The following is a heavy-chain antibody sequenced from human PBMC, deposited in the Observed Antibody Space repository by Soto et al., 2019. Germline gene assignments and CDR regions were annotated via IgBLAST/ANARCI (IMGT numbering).Heavy chain of an antibody. J-gene: IGHJ4*02. CDR2: IYQSGST. CDR1: GVSINAGGYS. Sequence: QVQLQESGPGLVKPSQTLSLTCAVSGVSINAGGYSWNWIRQSPGKALEWMGHIYQSGSTYYKPSLKGRISISGDMSKNDFSLEVTSVTPADTAVYFCARGDYNDYFDFWGQGALVTVSS. V-gene: IGHV4-30-2*06. CDR3: ARGDYNDYFDF. D-gene: IGHD4-4*01.